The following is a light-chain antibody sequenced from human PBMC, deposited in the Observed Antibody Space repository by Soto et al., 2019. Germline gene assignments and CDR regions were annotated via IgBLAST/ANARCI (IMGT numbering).Light chain of an antibody. CDR2: GAS. CDR3: QLFGRSPT. J-gene: IGKJ3*01. Sequence: EIVLTQTPGTLSLSPGERATLSCRASQSVTSSHLAWYQQKPGQAPRLLIYGASTRATGIPDRFSGSGSDTDFSLTIRRLDPEDFAVYYCQLFGRSPTFGPGTKVHIK. CDR1: QSVTSSH. V-gene: IGKV3-20*01.